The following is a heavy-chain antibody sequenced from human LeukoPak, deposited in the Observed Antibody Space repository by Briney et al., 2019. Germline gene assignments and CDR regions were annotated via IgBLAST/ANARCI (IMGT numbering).Heavy chain of an antibody. CDR2: ISSGSSTT. D-gene: IGHD3-10*01. J-gene: IGHJ4*02. Sequence: GGSLRLSCAASGFTFSPLGMSWVRQAPGRGLEWGSYISSGSSTTYYADSVKGRFTISRDNAKNSLYLQVNSLRDGDTAVYYCARGRGLTLSYHYFDYWGQGTLVTVSS. CDR1: GFTFSPLG. V-gene: IGHV3-48*02. CDR3: ARGRGLTLSYHYFDY.